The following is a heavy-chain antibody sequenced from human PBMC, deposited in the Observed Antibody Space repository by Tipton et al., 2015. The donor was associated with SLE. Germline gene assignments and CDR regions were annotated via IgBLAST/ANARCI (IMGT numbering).Heavy chain of an antibody. CDR2: IADDGSYK. J-gene: IGHJ4*02. CDR3: AREEDITSAGAFDY. D-gene: IGHD2-15*01. CDR1: GFNFRTYV. Sequence: SLRLSCAASGFNFRTYVMHWVRQAPGKGLEWVAVIADDGSYKYYADSVKGRFTISRDDSKNTLYLPMNSLRAEDTAVYYCAREEDITSAGAFDYWGQGALITVSS. V-gene: IGHV3-30*03.